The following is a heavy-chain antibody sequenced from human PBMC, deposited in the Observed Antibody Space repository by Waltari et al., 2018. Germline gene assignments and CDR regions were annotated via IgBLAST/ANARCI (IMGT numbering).Heavy chain of an antibody. CDR1: GFTFSSYA. D-gene: IGHD3-16*01. V-gene: IGHV3-30*01. CDR2: ISYDGSNK. CDR3: ARAGGVEEGDAEYFQH. Sequence: QVQLVESGGGVVQPGRSLRLSCAASGFTFSSYAMHWVRQAPGKGLEWVAVISYDGSNKYYAESVKGRFTISRDNSKNTLYLQMNSLRAEDAAVYYCARAGGVEEGDAEYFQHWGQGTLVTVSS. J-gene: IGHJ1*01.